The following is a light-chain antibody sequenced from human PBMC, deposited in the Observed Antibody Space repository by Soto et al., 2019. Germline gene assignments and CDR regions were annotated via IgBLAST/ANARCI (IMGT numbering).Light chain of an antibody. CDR3: CSYTSSDTYV. V-gene: IGLV2-14*01. Sequence: QSVLTQPASVTGSPGQSITISCTGTSSDVGLYDYVSWYQQYPGKVPKLIIYEVSNRPSGISDRFSGSKSGNTASLTISRLQSEDEADYYCCSYTSSDTYVCGTGTKVTVL. CDR2: EVS. J-gene: IGLJ1*01. CDR1: SSDVGLYDY.